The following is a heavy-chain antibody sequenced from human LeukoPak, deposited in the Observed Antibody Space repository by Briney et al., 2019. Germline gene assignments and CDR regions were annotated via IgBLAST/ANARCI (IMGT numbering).Heavy chain of an antibody. CDR1: DGSISSGSYY. CDR2: IYTSGST. Sequence: NPSETLSLSCTVSDGSISSGSYYWSWIRQPAGKGLEWLGRIYTSGSTNYNPSLKSRVAISVDTSKNQFSLKLSSVTAADTAVYYCAREVLGYYGSGTYYDYWGQGTLVTVSS. J-gene: IGHJ4*02. CDR3: AREVLGYYGSGTYYDY. D-gene: IGHD3-10*01. V-gene: IGHV4-61*02.